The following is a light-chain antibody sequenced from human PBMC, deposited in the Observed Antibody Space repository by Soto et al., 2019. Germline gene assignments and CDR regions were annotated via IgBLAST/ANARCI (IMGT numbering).Light chain of an antibody. CDR2: GAS. CDR3: QHYNNWPRT. CDR1: KSVSSN. Sequence: EIVMTQSPATLSVSPGERATLSCRASKSVSSNLAWYQRKPGQAPRLLIYGASTRATGIPARFSGSGSGTEVTLTISSLQSEDFAVYYFQHYNNWPRTFGQGTKVEIK. J-gene: IGKJ1*01. V-gene: IGKV3-15*01.